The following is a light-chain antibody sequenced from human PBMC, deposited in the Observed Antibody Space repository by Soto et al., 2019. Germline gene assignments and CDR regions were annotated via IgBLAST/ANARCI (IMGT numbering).Light chain of an antibody. Sequence: VLTQSPGTLSLSPGERATLSCRASQSVSSRYLGWYQQRFGQAPRLLIYGASSRATGIPDRFSGSGSGTDFTLTISSLEPEDFAVYYCQQYGSPPWTFGQGTKVDIK. CDR2: GAS. CDR3: QQYGSPPWT. V-gene: IGKV3-20*01. CDR1: QSVSSRY. J-gene: IGKJ1*01.